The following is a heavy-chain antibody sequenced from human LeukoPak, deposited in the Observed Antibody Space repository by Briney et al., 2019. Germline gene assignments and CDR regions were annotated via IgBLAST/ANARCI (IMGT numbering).Heavy chain of an antibody. CDR2: INYGGST. CDR1: GGSFSAYY. D-gene: IGHD5-12*01. J-gene: IGHJ3*02. V-gene: IGHV4-34*01. CDR3: ARGFPAGSGSRGSHAFDI. Sequence: SETLSLTCAVYGGSFSAYYWNWIRQSTGKSLEWIGEINYGGSTKYNPSLKSQVTISVDTSKNQFSLNLSSVTAADTAVYYCARGFPAGSGSRGSHAFDIWGQGTMVTVSS.